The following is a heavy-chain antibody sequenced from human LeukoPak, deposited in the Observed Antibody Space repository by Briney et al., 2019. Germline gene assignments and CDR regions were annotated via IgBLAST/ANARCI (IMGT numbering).Heavy chain of an antibody. Sequence: GGSLRLSCSSSGFMFGDYALSWVRQAPGKGLEWVGLIRSRSYGGTSEYAASVKGRFTISRDDFNSDVYLQMNSLKSDDTGVYYCTRGGQLLGKGYFFDFWGQGTLVTVSS. CDR2: IRSRSYGGTS. V-gene: IGHV3-49*04. D-gene: IGHD5-18*01. J-gene: IGHJ4*02. CDR1: GFMFGDYA. CDR3: TRGGQLLGKGYFFDF.